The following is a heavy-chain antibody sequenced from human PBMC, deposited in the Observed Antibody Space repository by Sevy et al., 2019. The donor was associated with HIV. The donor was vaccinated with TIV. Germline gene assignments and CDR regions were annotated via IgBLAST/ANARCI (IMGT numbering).Heavy chain of an antibody. J-gene: IGHJ5*02. V-gene: IGHV3-23*01. CDR2: ISSNGGST. D-gene: IGHD4-17*01. Sequence: GGSLRLSCAASGFTFRSSGMTWVRQAPGKGLEWVSAISSNGGSTFYADSVRGRFTISRDNSQNTLFLQMNSLRAEDTAVYYCARPLPAVTNYCSLDPWGQGTLVTVSS. CDR3: ARPLPAVTNYCSLDP. CDR1: GFTFRSSG.